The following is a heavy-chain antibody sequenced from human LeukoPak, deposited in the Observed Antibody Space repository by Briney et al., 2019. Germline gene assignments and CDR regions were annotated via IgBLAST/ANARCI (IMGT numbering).Heavy chain of an antibody. D-gene: IGHD2-2*02. J-gene: IGHJ6*02. V-gene: IGHV3-23*01. CDR2: ISGSGGST. CDR3: AKGHQLLYPYYYYGMDV. CDR1: GFTFSSYA. Sequence: PGGSLRLSCAASGFTFSSYAMSWVRQAPGKGLEWVSAISGSGGSTYYADSVKGRFTISRDNSKNTLYLQMNSLRAEDTAVYYRAKGHQLLYPYYYYGMDVWGQGTTVTVSS.